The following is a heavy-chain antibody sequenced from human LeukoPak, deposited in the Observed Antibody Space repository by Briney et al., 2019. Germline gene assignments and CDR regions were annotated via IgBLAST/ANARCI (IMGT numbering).Heavy chain of an antibody. V-gene: IGHV3-23*01. J-gene: IGHJ5*02. Sequence: GGSLRLSCAASGFTFSNHGMNWVRQAPGKGLEWVSGISPSGDITYYADSVKGRFTISRDNAKNTLYLQMNSLRAEDTAVYYRAREFEFYSSAWYNWFDPWGQGTLVTVSS. CDR2: ISPSGDIT. CDR1: GFTFSNHG. D-gene: IGHD6-19*01. CDR3: AREFEFYSSAWYNWFDP.